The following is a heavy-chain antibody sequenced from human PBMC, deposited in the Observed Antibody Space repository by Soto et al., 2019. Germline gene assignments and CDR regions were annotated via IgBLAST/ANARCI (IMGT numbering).Heavy chain of an antibody. D-gene: IGHD6-13*01. Sequence: GGSLRLSCTVSGFTVSRNYMSWVRQAPGKRLEWVSIIYSGGDTYYADSVKGRFTISRDNSKNTLYLQMNSLRAEDTAVYYCAKDPYSSSWYPNSYDYWGQGTLVTVSS. V-gene: IGHV3-53*01. CDR2: IYSGGDT. CDR1: GFTVSRNY. J-gene: IGHJ4*02. CDR3: AKDPYSSSWYPNSYDY.